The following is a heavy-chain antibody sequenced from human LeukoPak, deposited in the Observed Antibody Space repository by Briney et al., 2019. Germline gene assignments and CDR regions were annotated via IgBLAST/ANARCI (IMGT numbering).Heavy chain of an antibody. V-gene: IGHV3-11*06. Sequence: GGSLRLSCAASGFTFSDYYMSWVRQAPGKGLEWVSYISSSSSYTNYADSVKGRFTISRDNAKNSLYLQMNSLRAEDTAVYYCARDGLGRRTVTTGRNYFDYWGQGTLVTVSS. CDR1: GFTFSDYY. D-gene: IGHD4-17*01. J-gene: IGHJ4*02. CDR3: ARDGLGRRTVTTGRNYFDY. CDR2: ISSSSSYT.